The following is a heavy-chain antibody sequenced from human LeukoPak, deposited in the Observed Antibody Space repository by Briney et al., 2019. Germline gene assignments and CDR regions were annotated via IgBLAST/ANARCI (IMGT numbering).Heavy chain of an antibody. V-gene: IGHV3-33*08. CDR1: GFTFRNYG. J-gene: IGHJ3*02. D-gene: IGHD6-19*01. Sequence: HPGGSLRLSCAASGFTFRNYGMHWVRQAPAKGLEWVAVIWYDGSNKYYADSVKGRFTISRDNSKNTLYLQMNSLRAEDTAVYYCARDRGSSGWYEDAFDIWGQGTMVTVSS. CDR3: ARDRGSSGWYEDAFDI. CDR2: IWYDGSNK.